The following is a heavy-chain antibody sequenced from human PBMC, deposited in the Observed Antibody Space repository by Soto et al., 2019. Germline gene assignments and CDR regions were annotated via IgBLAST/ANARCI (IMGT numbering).Heavy chain of an antibody. V-gene: IGHV1-69*13. CDR2: IIPISGTA. CDR3: ARVARGYYYGMDV. Sequence: GASVKVSCKASGGTFSSYAISWGRQAPGQRLEWMGGIIPISGTANYAQKFQGRVTITADESTSTAYMELSSLRSEDTAVYYCARVARGYYYGMDVWGQGTTVTVSS. CDR1: GGTFSSYA. J-gene: IGHJ6*02. D-gene: IGHD3-10*01.